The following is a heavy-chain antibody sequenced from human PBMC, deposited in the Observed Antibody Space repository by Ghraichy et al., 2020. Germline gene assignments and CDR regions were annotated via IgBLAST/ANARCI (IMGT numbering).Heavy chain of an antibody. CDR3: ARGELRRYYYGMDV. CDR1: GGSFSGYY. V-gene: IGHV4-34*01. D-gene: IGHD1-7*01. CDR2: INHSGST. Sequence: SETLSLTCAVYGGSFSGYYWSWIRQPPGKGLEWIGEINHSGSTNYNPSLKSRVTISVDTSKNQFSLKLSSVTAADTAVYYCARGELRRYYYGMDVWGQGTTVTVSS. J-gene: IGHJ6*02.